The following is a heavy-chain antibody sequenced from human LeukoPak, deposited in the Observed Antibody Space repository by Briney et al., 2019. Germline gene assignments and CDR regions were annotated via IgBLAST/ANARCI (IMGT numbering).Heavy chain of an antibody. Sequence: GGSLRLSCAASGFTFSSYGMSWVRQAPGKGLEWVSAISGSGGSTYYADSVKGRFTISRDNSKNTLYLQMNSLSAEDTAIYYCARDPCTSTSCRFDFWGQGALVTVSS. CDR2: ISGSGGST. CDR1: GFTFSSYG. V-gene: IGHV3-23*01. J-gene: IGHJ4*02. D-gene: IGHD2-2*01. CDR3: ARDPCTSTSCRFDF.